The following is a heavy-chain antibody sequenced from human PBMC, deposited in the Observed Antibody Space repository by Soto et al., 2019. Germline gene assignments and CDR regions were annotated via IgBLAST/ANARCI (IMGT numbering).Heavy chain of an antibody. J-gene: IGHJ4*02. CDR1: GFLVSSSY. D-gene: IGHD6-13*01. Sequence: VGSLILSCAASGFLVSSSYMSWVRQAPGKGLEWVSVTYSDGRTYYADSVKGRFTISRDNSKNTLYLQMNSLSAEDTAVYYCARCSGWYGQCYFDCWGQGTLVTVSS. CDR2: TYSDGRT. CDR3: ARCSGWYGQCYFDC. V-gene: IGHV3-53*01.